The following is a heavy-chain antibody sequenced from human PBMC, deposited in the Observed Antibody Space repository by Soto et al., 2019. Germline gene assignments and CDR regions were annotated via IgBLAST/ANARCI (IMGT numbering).Heavy chain of an antibody. CDR3: ARGNGDFDWLLFRGKSLDI. CDR2: MNPNSGNT. CDR1: GYTFTSYD. Sequence: ASVKVSCKASGYTFTSYDINWVRQATGQGLEWMGWMNPNSGNTGYAQKFQGRVTMTRNTSISTAYMELSSLRSEDTAVYYCARGNGDFDWLLFRGKSLDIWGQGTMVTVSS. J-gene: IGHJ3*02. D-gene: IGHD3-9*01. V-gene: IGHV1-8*01.